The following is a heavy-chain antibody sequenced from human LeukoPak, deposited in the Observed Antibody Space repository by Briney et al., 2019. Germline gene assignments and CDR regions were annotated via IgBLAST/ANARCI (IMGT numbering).Heavy chain of an antibody. CDR1: GGSISSYY. J-gene: IGHJ4*02. V-gene: IGHV4-59*08. CDR3: ARHSYYDSSGYRFDY. Sequence: SETLLLSCTVSGGSISSYYWSWIRQPPGKGLEWIGYIYYSGSTSYNPSLKSRVTISVDTSKNQFSLKLSSVTAADTAVYYCARHSYYDSSGYRFDYWGQGTLVTVSS. D-gene: IGHD3-22*01. CDR2: IYYSGST.